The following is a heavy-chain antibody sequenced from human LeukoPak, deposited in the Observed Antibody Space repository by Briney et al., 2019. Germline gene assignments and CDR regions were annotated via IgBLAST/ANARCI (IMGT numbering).Heavy chain of an antibody. J-gene: IGHJ5*02. CDR1: GFIFNSYA. CDR2: ISGSGGST. V-gene: IGHV3-23*01. CDR3: AKDLGYSSSWYQSNWFDP. D-gene: IGHD6-13*01. Sequence: GGSLRLSCAASGFIFNSYAMSWVRHAPGKGLEWVSAISGSGGSTYYADSVKGRFTISRDNSKNTLYLQMNSLRAEDAAVYYCAKDLGYSSSWYQSNWFDPWGQGTLVTVSS.